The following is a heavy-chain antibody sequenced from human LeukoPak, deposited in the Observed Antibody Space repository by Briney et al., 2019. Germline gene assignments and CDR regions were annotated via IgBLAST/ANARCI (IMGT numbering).Heavy chain of an antibody. J-gene: IGHJ4*02. CDR3: ARLIQEETYYYGSGSSVFDY. CDR2: IYPGDSDT. D-gene: IGHD3-10*01. V-gene: IGHV5-51*01. CDR1: GYSFTSYW. Sequence: GESLKISCKGSGYSFTSYWIGWVRQMPGKGLEWMGIIYPGDSDTRYSPSFQGQVTISADKSISTAYLQWSSLKASDTAMYYCARLIQEETYYYGSGSSVFDYWGQGTLVTVSS.